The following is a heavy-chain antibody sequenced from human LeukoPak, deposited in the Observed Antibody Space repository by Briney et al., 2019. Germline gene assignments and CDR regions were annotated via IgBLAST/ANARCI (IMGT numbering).Heavy chain of an antibody. Sequence: PGGSLRLSCSASGFTFSNYWMSWIRQPPGKGLEWIGYIYYSGSTNYNPSLKSRVTISVDTSKNQFSLKLSSVTAADTAVYYCASYTTSRYCSSTSCYRAFDIWGQGTMVTVSS. J-gene: IGHJ3*02. CDR3: ASYTTSRYCSSTSCYRAFDI. V-gene: IGHV4-59*01. D-gene: IGHD2-2*01. CDR2: IYYSGST. CDR1: GFTFSNYW.